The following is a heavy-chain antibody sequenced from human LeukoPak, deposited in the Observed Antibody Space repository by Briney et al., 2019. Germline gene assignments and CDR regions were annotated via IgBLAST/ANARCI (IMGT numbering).Heavy chain of an antibody. V-gene: IGHV3-30*04. CDR2: ISYDGSNK. J-gene: IGHJ4*02. CDR3: ASTSRRWLQFEAPSD. CDR1: GFTFSSYA. Sequence: GGSLRLSCAASGFTFSSYAMHWVRQAPGKGLEWVAVISYDGSNKYYADSVKGRFTISRDNSKNTLYLQMSSLRAEDTAVYYCASTSRRWLQFEAPSDWGQGTLVTVSS. D-gene: IGHD5-24*01.